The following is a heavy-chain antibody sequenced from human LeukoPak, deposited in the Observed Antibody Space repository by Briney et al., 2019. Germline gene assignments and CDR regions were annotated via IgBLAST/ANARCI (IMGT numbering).Heavy chain of an antibody. CDR3: ARGSTTVTTHYYYYMDV. CDR1: GYSISSGYY. CDR2: INHSGST. V-gene: IGHV4-38-2*02. Sequence: SETLSLTCTVSGYSISSGYYWGWIRQPPGKGLEWIGSINHSGSTNYNPSLKSRVTISVDTSKNQFSLKLSSVTAADTAVYYCARGSTTVTTHYYYYMDVWGKGTTVTVSS. J-gene: IGHJ6*03. D-gene: IGHD4-17*01.